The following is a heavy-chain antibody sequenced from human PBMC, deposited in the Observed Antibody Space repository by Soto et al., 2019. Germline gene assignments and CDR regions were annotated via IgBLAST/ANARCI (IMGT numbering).Heavy chain of an antibody. J-gene: IGHJ6*02. CDR3: AREGPLAAQTRPSVSKTYYYYYYGMDV. CDR2: INAGNGNT. V-gene: IGHV1-3*01. CDR1: GYTFTSYA. Sequence: QVQLVQSGAEVKKPGASVKVSCKASGYTFTSYAMHWVRQAPGQRLEWMGWINAGNGNTKYSQKFQGRVTITRDTSASTAYMELSSLRSEDTAVYYCAREGPLAAQTRPSVSKTYYYYYYGMDVWGQGTTVTVSS. D-gene: IGHD6-6*01.